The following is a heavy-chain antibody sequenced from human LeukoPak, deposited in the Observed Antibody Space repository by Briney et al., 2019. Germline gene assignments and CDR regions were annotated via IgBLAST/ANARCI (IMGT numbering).Heavy chain of an antibody. V-gene: IGHV3-53*01. CDR3: AKDHYVSGRYDAFDI. D-gene: IGHD3-10*01. CDR1: GFIVSTKY. J-gene: IGHJ3*02. CDR2: IYNSGIT. Sequence: PGGSLRLSCAASGFIVSTKYMSWVRQAPGKGLEWVSVIYNSGITYYADSVKGRFTISRHNSENTVYLQMNSLRAEDTAVYYCAKDHYVSGRYDAFDIWGQGTMVTVSS.